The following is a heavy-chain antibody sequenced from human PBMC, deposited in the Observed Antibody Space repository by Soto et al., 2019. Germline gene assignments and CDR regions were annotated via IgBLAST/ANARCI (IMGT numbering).Heavy chain of an antibody. CDR2: TYYRSKWYN. D-gene: IGHD2-15*01. CDR1: GDSVSSNSAA. Sequence: KQSQTLSLTCAISGDSVSSNSAAWNWIRQSPSSGLEWLGRTYYRSKWYNDYAVSVKSRITINPDTSKNQFSLQLNSVTPEDTAVYYCARDKIKECSGGSCYLRKGFDAFDIWGQGTMVTVSS. CDR3: ARDKIKECSGGSCYLRKGFDAFDI. J-gene: IGHJ3*02. V-gene: IGHV6-1*01.